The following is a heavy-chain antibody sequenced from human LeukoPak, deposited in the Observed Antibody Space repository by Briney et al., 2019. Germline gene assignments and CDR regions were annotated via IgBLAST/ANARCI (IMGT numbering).Heavy chain of an antibody. CDR2: ISSSGSTI. CDR1: GFTFSSYE. V-gene: IGHV3-48*03. CDR3: ARGEYGSGSYHIDY. D-gene: IGHD3-10*01. Sequence: GGSLRLSCAASGFTFSSYEMNWVRQAPAKGLEWVSYISSSGSTIYYADSVKGRFTISRDNAKNSLYLQMNSLRAEDTAVYYCARGEYGSGSYHIDYWGQGTLVTVSS. J-gene: IGHJ4*02.